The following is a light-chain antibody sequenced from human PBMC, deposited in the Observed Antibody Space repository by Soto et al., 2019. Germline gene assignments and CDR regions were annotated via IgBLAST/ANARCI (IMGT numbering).Light chain of an antibody. V-gene: IGKV3-11*01. J-gene: IGKJ4*01. CDR1: QSVTTY. CDR2: DTS. Sequence: DIVLTQSPATLSLSPGERATLSCRASQSVTTYLAWYQQKPGQAPRLLIHDTSNRATGIPARFSGSGSGTDFTLTISSLETEDFAVYYCQQHSNWPPTFGGGTKVEIK. CDR3: QQHSNWPPT.